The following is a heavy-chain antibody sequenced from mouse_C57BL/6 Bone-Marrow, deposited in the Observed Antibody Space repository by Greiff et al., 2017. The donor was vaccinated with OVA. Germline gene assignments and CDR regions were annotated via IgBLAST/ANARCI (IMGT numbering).Heavy chain of an antibody. V-gene: IGHV10-1*01. Sequence: EVKLQESGGGLVQPKGSLKLSCAASGFSFNTYAMNWVRQAPGTGLEWVARIRSKSNNYATYYADSVKDRFTISRDDSESMLYLQMNNLKTEDTAMYYCVRHGLGYFDYWGQGTTLTVSA. J-gene: IGHJ2*01. CDR2: IRSKSNNYAT. CDR3: VRHGLGYFDY. CDR1: GFSFNTYA. D-gene: IGHD4-1*01.